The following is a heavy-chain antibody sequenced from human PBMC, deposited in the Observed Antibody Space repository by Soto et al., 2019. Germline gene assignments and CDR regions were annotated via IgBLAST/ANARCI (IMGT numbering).Heavy chain of an antibody. CDR3: ARDRGYSSSWCYF. D-gene: IGHD6-13*01. V-gene: IGHV1-69*08. J-gene: IGHJ4*02. CDR2: IIPILGIT. CDR1: GGTFSSYT. Sequence: QVQLVQSGAEVKKVGSSVKVSCKASGGTFSSYTISWVRQTPGQGLEWMGRIIPILGITNYAQKFQDRVTITADNSTSTAYMELSSLRSEDMAVYYCARDRGYSSSWCYFWGQGTLVSVSS.